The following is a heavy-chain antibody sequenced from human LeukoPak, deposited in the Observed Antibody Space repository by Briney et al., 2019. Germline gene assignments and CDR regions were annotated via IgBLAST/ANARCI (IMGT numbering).Heavy chain of an antibody. CDR1: GFTFSSYE. J-gene: IGHJ4*02. V-gene: IGHV3-48*03. CDR2: ISSSGSTI. Sequence: PGGSLRLSCAASGFTFSSYEMNWVRQAPGKGLEWVSYISSSGSTIYYADSVKGRFTISRDNAKNSLYLQMNSLRAEDTAVYYCARATWIQLCCSSDWGQGTLVTVSS. CDR3: ARATWIQLCCSSD. D-gene: IGHD5-18*01.